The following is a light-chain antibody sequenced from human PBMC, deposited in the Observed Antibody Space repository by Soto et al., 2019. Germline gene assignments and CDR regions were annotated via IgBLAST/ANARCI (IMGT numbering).Light chain of an antibody. CDR1: QRISSN. J-gene: IGKJ1*01. V-gene: IGKV3-20*01. CDR2: GAS. CDR3: QQYGSSLWT. Sequence: EIVMTQSPATRAVSPGERATLSCRASQRISSNLAWYQQKPGQAPRLLIYGASSRATGIPDRFSGSGSGTDFTLTISRLEPEDFAVYYCQQYGSSLWTFGQGTKVDIK.